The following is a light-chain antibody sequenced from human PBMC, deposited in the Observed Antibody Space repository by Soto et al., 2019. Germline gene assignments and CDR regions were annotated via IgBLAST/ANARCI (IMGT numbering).Light chain of an antibody. CDR2: GTS. CDR1: QSVTSNY. J-gene: IGKJ1*01. CDR3: QQYGSSPWP. V-gene: IGKV3-20*01. Sequence: EIVLTQSPGTLSLSPGERATLSCGASQSVTSNYLGWYQLKRGQAPRLLIYGTSTRATGIPDRFSGSGSGTDFTLTISRLEPEDFAVYYCQQYGSSPWPFGQGTKVEIK.